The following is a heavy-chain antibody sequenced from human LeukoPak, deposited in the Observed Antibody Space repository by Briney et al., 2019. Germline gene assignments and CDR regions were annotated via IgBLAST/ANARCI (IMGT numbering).Heavy chain of an antibody. CDR1: GGSVSIYY. CDR3: ARGFDSKSTYFDY. Sequence: SETLSLTCTVSGGSVSIYYWNWIRQPPGKGLEWIGYISYSGSTNYNPSLKSRVTISLDTSKNQFSLNLRSVTAADTAVYYCARGFDSKSTYFDYWGQGTLVTVSS. CDR2: ISYSGST. V-gene: IGHV4-59*02. J-gene: IGHJ4*02. D-gene: IGHD5-12*01.